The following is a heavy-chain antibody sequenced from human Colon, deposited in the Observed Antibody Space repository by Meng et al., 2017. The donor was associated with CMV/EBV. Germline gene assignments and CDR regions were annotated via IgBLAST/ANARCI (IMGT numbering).Heavy chain of an antibody. CDR1: GFTVSSNY. D-gene: IGHD6-19*01. V-gene: IGHV3-53*01. J-gene: IGHJ5*02. CDR2: IYINGKT. Sequence: CAASGFTVSSNYMTWVRQAPGKKLEWVSTIYINGKTEYADSVRGRFTISRDNSQNVLHLQMTSLRVEDSALYYCARLPTGWPNWLDPWGQGTLVTVSS. CDR3: ARLPTGWPNWLDP.